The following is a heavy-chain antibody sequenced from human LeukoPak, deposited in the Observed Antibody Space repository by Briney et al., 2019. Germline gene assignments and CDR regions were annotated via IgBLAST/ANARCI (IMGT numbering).Heavy chain of an antibody. J-gene: IGHJ4*02. D-gene: IGHD5-12*01. CDR1: GFTVSSNY. V-gene: IGHV3-53*01. CDR3: ARKLSGYAPFDC. CDR2: IYSGGST. Sequence: SGGSLRLSCAASGFTVSSNYMSWVRQAPGKGLEWVSVIYSGGSTYYADSVKGRFTISRDNPRSTLYLQMSSLRAEDTAVYYCARKLSGYAPFDCWGQGTLVTVSS.